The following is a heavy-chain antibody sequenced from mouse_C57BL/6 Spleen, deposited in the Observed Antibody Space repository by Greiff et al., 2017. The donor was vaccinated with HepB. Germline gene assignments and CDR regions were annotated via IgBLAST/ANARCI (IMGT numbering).Heavy chain of an antibody. V-gene: IGHV1-82*01. CDR3: ARTYYSNYYAMDY. CDR2: IYPGDGDT. J-gene: IGHJ4*01. Sequence: QVQLKESGPELVKPGASVKISCKASGYAFSSSWLNWVKQRPGKGLEWIGRIYPGDGDTNYNGKFKGKATLTADKSSSTAYMQLSSLTSEDSAVYFCARTYYSNYYAMDYWGQGTSVTVSS. D-gene: IGHD2-5*01. CDR1: GYAFSSSW.